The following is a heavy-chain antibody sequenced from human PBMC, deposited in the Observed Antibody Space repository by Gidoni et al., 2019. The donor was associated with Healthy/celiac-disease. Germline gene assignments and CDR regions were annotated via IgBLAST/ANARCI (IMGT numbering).Heavy chain of an antibody. CDR1: GFTFSDYY. CDR2: ISSSSSYT. V-gene: IGHV3-11*05. Sequence: QVQLVESGGGLVKPGGSLRLSCAASGFTFSDYYMSWIRQAPGKGLEWVSYISSSSSYTNYADSVKGRFTISRDNAKNSLYLQMNSLRAEDTAVYYCARSPGDYIIAYGMDVWGQGTTVTVSS. CDR3: ARSPGDYIIAYGMDV. D-gene: IGHD4-17*01. J-gene: IGHJ6*02.